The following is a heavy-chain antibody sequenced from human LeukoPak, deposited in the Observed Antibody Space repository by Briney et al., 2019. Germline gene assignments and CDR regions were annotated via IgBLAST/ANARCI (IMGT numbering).Heavy chain of an antibody. Sequence: SETPSLTCAVYGVSFSGYYWSWIRQPPGKGLEWIGEINHSGSTNYNPSLKSRVTISVDTSKNQFSLKLSSVTAADTAVYYCARAQITMVRGVITLTYYYCGMDVWGQGTTVTVSS. CDR3: ARAQITMVRGVITLTYYYCGMDV. D-gene: IGHD3-10*01. V-gene: IGHV4-34*01. J-gene: IGHJ6*02. CDR2: INHSGST. CDR1: GVSFSGYY.